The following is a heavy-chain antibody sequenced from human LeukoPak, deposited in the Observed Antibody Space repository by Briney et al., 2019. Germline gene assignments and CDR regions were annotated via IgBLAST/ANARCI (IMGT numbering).Heavy chain of an antibody. J-gene: IGHJ4*02. Sequence: ASVKVSCKASGYTFTGYFMHWVQQAPGQGPEWMGWINPNSGGTNYAQKFQGRVIMTRDTSISTAYMELSRLRSDDTAVYYCARVSEYYYFDYWDQGTLVTVSS. CDR3: ARVSEYYYFDY. V-gene: IGHV1-2*02. CDR1: GYTFTGYF. D-gene: IGHD2/OR15-2a*01. CDR2: INPNSGGT.